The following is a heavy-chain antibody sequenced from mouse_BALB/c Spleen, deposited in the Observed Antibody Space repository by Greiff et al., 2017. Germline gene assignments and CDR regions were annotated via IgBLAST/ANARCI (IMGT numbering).Heavy chain of an antibody. CDR1: GFTFSSYG. D-gene: IGHD1-2*01. CDR3: ARPITTATYAMDY. J-gene: IGHJ4*01. V-gene: IGHV5-6*01. Sequence: EVNLVESGGDLVKPGGSLKLSCAASGFTFSSYGMSWVRQTPDKRLEWVATISSGGSYTYYPDSVKGRFTISRDNAKNTLYLQMSSLKSEDTAMYYCARPITTATYAMDYWGQGTSVTVSS. CDR2: ISSGGSYT.